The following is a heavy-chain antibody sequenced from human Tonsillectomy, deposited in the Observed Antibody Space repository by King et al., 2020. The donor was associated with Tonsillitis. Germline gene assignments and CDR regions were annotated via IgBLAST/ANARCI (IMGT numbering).Heavy chain of an antibody. D-gene: IGHD6-13*01. CDR3: ATPHPPRPFISAPGTPRVYHYSGMDV. CDR1: GYTLTELS. Sequence: QLVQSGAEVKKPGASVKVSCKLSGYTLTELSMHWVRQAPGKGLEWMGGFDPEDGETLYAQKFQGRVTMTEDTSTDTAYMELSSLRSEDTAMYYCATPHPPRPFISAPGTPRVYHYSGMDVWGQGTPVTLSS. CDR2: FDPEDGET. J-gene: IGHJ6*02. V-gene: IGHV1-24*01.